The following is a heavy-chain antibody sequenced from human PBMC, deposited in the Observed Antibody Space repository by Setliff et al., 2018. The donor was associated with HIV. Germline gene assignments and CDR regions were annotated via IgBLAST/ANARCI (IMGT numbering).Heavy chain of an antibody. CDR3: ARAQTDYYGMDV. J-gene: IGHJ6*02. V-gene: IGHV4-59*01. Sequence: SETLSLTCSVSGDSLGSYYWSWIRQPPGKGLEWIGYTYHSGSSNSNPSLKSRVTISGDTSKNQLSLKLSSVTAADTAVYYCARAQTDYYGMDVWGQGTTVTVSS. CDR1: GDSLGSYY. CDR2: TYHSGSS.